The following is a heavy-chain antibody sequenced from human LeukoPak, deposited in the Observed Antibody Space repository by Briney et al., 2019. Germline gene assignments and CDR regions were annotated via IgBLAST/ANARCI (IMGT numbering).Heavy chain of an antibody. J-gene: IGHJ4*02. CDR2: ISSDGSNQ. V-gene: IGHV3-30*18. CDR1: EFTVSRNY. CDR3: AKDPLYGDYGIDY. D-gene: IGHD4-17*01. Sequence: GGSLRLSCAASEFTVSRNYMNWVRQAPGKGLEWVAVISSDGSNQYYEDSVKGRFIISRDNSKNTLYLQMNSLSTEDTAVYYCAKDPLYGDYGIDYWGQGTLVTVSS.